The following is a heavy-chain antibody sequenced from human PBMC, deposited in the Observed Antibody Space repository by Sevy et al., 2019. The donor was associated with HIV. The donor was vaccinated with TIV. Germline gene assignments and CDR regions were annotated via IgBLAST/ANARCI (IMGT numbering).Heavy chain of an antibody. D-gene: IGHD4-17*01. J-gene: IGHJ4*02. Sequence: SESLSLTCTVSGYSISSGYYWGWIRQPPGKGLEWTGSIYHSGSTYYNPTLKSRVTISVDTSKNQFSLKLSSVTAADTAVYYCARVAVTFDYWGQGTLVTVSS. CDR3: ARVAVTFDY. CDR1: GYSISSGYY. CDR2: IYHSGST. V-gene: IGHV4-38-2*02.